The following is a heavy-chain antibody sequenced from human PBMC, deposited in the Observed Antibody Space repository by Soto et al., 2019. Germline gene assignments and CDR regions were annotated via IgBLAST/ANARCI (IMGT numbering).Heavy chain of an antibody. V-gene: IGHV3-23*01. Sequence: GGSLRLSCAASGLTFRSYGLSWVRQAPGKGLEWVSDISGSGSITNYADSVKGRFTISRDNSNNTLFLQMNSLRAEDTAVYYCAKGGVAAARGYFDYWGQGTLVTVSS. J-gene: IGHJ4*02. CDR1: GLTFRSYG. CDR3: AKGGVAAARGYFDY. D-gene: IGHD6-13*01. CDR2: ISGSGSIT.